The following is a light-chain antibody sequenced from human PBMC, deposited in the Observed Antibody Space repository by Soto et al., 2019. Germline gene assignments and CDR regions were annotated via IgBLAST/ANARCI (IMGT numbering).Light chain of an antibody. V-gene: IGKV1-5*03. CDR2: QAS. J-gene: IGKJ1*01. CDR3: QQYNTYPWT. CDR1: QSVSSW. Sequence: DIQMTQSPSTLSASVGDRVTITCRASQSVSSWLAWYQQKPGKAPKLLISQASDLESGVPSRFSGSRSGTEFSLTISSLQPDDFATYYCQQYNTYPWTFGQGTKVDIK.